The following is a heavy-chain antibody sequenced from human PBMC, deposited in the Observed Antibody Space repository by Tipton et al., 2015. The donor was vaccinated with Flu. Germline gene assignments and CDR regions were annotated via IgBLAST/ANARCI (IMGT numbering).Heavy chain of an antibody. CDR2: INHSGST. Sequence: TLSLTCAVYGGSLSSHYWTWIRQPPGKGLEWIGEINHSGSTNYSPSLKSRVTISIDTSKNQFSLRLSSVTAADMGVYYCASYGPTRMPRWYFDLWGRGTLLIVSS. D-gene: IGHD3-10*01. J-gene: IGHJ2*01. CDR3: ASYGPTRMPRWYFDL. V-gene: IGHV4-34*01. CDR1: GGSLSSHY.